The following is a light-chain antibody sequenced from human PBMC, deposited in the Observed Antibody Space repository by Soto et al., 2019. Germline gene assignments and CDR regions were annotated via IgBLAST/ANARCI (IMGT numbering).Light chain of an antibody. CDR3: QQRSNWRWT. V-gene: IGKV3-11*01. J-gene: IGKJ1*01. CDR1: QSVSSY. CDR2: DAS. Sequence: EIVLTQSPATLSLSPGERATLSCRPSQSVSSYLAWYQQKPGQAPRLLIYDASNRATGIPARFSGSGSGTDFTLTISSLEPEDFAVYYCQQRSNWRWTFGQGTKWIS.